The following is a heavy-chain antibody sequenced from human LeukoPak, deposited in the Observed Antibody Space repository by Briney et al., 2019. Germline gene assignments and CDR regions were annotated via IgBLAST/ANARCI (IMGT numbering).Heavy chain of an antibody. Sequence: AGGSLRLSCEASGFTFSNNAMHWVRQAPGKGLEWVSAIDASGISTYYADSVKGRFTISRDNSKNTLYLQMNSLRAEDTAVYYCARVLLGDDDMVNDYWGQGTLVTVSS. J-gene: IGHJ4*02. CDR3: ARVLLGDDDMVNDY. CDR2: IDASGIST. CDR1: GFTFSNNA. V-gene: IGHV3-23*01. D-gene: IGHD4-23*01.